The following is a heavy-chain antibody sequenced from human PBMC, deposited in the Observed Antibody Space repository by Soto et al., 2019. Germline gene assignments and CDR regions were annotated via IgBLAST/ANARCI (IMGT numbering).Heavy chain of an antibody. V-gene: IGHV1-2*02. J-gene: IGHJ3*02. CDR2: INPATGAA. CDR1: GYPVTAYY. Sequence: VQSGAVVKKPGASVTVSCSASGYPVTAYYMHWVRQAPGRGLEWMGGINPATGAAKYTQTFQGRVTTTRDTSPSTVFMELSGLTSEDTAVFYCARGGGVGVAGSAAFDMWGQGTLVTVSS. D-gene: IGHD3-3*01. CDR3: ARGGGVGVAGSAAFDM.